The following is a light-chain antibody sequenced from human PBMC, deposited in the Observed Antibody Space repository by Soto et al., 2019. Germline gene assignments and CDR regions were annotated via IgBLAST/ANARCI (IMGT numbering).Light chain of an antibody. CDR1: QSISSNY. CDR3: QKYAGSPRT. CDR2: DAS. J-gene: IGKJ1*01. Sequence: EIVLTQSPGTLSVSPGERATLSCRASQSISSNYLAWYQQTPGQAPRLLIYDASSRAAGIPDRFSGSGSGTDFTLTIRRLEPEDFGVYYRQKYAGSPRTFGQGTKVDIK. V-gene: IGKV3-20*01.